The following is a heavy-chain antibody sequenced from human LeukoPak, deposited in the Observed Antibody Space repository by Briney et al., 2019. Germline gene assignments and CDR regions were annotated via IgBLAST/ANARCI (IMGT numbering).Heavy chain of an antibody. CDR3: ARTKPGTWIQLWRSMDV. CDR1: GFTFSSYA. Sequence: GGSLRLSCAASGFTFSSYAMHWVRQAPGKGLEWVAVISYDGSNKYYADSVKGRFTISRDNSKNTLYLQMNSLRAEDTAVYYSARTKPGTWIQLWRSMDVWGQGTTVTVSS. CDR2: ISYDGSNK. V-gene: IGHV3-30-3*01. D-gene: IGHD5-18*01. J-gene: IGHJ6*02.